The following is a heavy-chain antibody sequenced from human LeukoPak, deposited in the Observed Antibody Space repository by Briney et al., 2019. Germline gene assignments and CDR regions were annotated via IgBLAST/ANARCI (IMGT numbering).Heavy chain of an antibody. CDR1: GYTLTSYY. D-gene: IGHD3-22*01. CDR2: INPSGGST. V-gene: IGHV1-46*01. J-gene: IGHJ3*02. Sequence: ASVKVSCKASGYTLTSYYMHWVRQAPGQGLEWMGIINPSGGSTSYAQKFKGRVTMTRDMSTSTVYMELSSLRSEDTAVYYCARDPPRGEDYYDSSGYSDAFDIWGQGTMVTVSS. CDR3: ARDPPRGEDYYDSSGYSDAFDI.